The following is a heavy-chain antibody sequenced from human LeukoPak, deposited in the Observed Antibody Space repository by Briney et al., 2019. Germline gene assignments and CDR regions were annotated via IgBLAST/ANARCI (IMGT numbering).Heavy chain of an antibody. Sequence: GGSLRLSCAASGFTFSSYGMHWVRQAPGKGLEWVAVILSDGSKEFYTDSVKGRFTISRDNAKNSLYLQMNSLRAEDTAVYYCAREGDDSSGYYFDYWGQGTLVTVSS. J-gene: IGHJ4*02. D-gene: IGHD3-22*01. CDR2: ILSDGSKE. V-gene: IGHV3-33*01. CDR3: AREGDDSSGYYFDY. CDR1: GFTFSSYG.